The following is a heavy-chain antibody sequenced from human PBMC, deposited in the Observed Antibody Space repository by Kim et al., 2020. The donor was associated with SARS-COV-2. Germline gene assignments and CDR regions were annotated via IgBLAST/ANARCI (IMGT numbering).Heavy chain of an antibody. V-gene: IGHV1-2*06. J-gene: IGHJ4*02. CDR1: GYSFTAYY. CDR2: INPTSGGA. Sequence: ASVKVSCKASGYSFTAYYIHWVRQAPGRGLEWLGRINPTSGGANYAENFQGRVSMTRDSSISSAYMELSRLASDDTAVYYCARNSYYDSRGYYFDYSGQG. CDR3: ARNSYYDSRGYYFDY. D-gene: IGHD3-22*01.